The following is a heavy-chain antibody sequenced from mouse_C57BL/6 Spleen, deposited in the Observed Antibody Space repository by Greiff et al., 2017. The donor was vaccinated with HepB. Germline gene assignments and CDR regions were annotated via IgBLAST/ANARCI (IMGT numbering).Heavy chain of an antibody. CDR3: ARGEDLVLRIYY. D-gene: IGHD1-1*01. CDR1: GYTFTSYW. CDR2: IDPSDSST. Sequence: VQLQQPGAELVMPGASVKLSCKASGYTFTSYWMHWVKQRPGQGLEWIGEIDPSDSSTNYNQKFKGKSTLTVDKSSSTAYMQLSSLTSEDSAVYYCARGEDLVLRIYYWGQGTTLTVSS. V-gene: IGHV1-69*01. J-gene: IGHJ2*01.